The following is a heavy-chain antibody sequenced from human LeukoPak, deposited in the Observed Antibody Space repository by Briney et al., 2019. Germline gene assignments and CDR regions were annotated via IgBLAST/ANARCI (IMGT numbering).Heavy chain of an antibody. J-gene: IGHJ4*02. V-gene: IGHV3-48*01. CDR1: GFTFSSYS. CDR3: AADRYDSSPF. D-gene: IGHD3-22*01. Sequence: GGSLRLSCAASGFTFSSYSMNWVRQAPGKGLEWVSYISSSSSTIYYADSVKGRFTISRDNAKNSLYLQMNSLRAEDTAVYYCAADRYDSSPFWGQGTLVTVSS. CDR2: ISSSSSTI.